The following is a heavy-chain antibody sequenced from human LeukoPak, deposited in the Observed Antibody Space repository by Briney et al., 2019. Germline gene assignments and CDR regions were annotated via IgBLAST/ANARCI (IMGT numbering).Heavy chain of an antibody. V-gene: IGHV3-30*18. CDR2: ISYDGSNK. CDR1: GFTFSSYG. D-gene: IGHD6-6*01. J-gene: IGHJ5*02. Sequence: PGGSLRLSCAASGFTFSSYGMHWVRQAPGKGLEWVAVISYDGSNKYYPGSVKGRFTISRDNSKNTLYLQMNSLRAEDTAVYYCAKDVRIAARHNLNWFDPWGQGTLVTVSS. CDR3: AKDVRIAARHNLNWFDP.